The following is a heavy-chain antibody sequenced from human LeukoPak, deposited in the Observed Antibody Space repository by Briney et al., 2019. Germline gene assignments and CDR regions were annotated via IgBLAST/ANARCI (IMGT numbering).Heavy chain of an antibody. CDR3: ARGQDCSGGSCYHNFDY. CDR2: INHSGST. Sequence: SSGTLSLTCAVYGGSFSGYYWSWIRQPPGKGLEWIGEINHSGSTNYNPSLKSRVTISVDTSKNQFSLKLSSVTAADTAVYYCARGQDCSGGSCYHNFDYWGQGTLVTVSS. CDR1: GGSFSGYY. D-gene: IGHD2-15*01. V-gene: IGHV4-34*01. J-gene: IGHJ4*02.